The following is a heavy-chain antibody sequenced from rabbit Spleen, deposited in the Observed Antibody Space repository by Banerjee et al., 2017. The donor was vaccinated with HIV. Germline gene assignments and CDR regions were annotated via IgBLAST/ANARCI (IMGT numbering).Heavy chain of an antibody. CDR2: IDTGSSGFT. D-gene: IGHD1-1*01. CDR3: ARDTSSSFSSYGMDL. Sequence: QSLEESGGDLVQPGASLTLTCTASGFSFSGGYDMCWVRQTPGKGLEWIGCIDTGSSGFTYFATWAKGRFTCSKTSSTTVTLQMTRLTAADTATYFCARDTSSSFSSYGMDLWGPGTLVTV. V-gene: IGHV1S40*01. CDR1: GFSFSGGYD. J-gene: IGHJ6*01.